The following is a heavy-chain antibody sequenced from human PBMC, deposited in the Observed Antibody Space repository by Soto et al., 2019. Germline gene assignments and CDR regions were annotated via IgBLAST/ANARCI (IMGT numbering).Heavy chain of an antibody. D-gene: IGHD1-26*01. CDR3: AREGATGGRYYYYGMDV. V-gene: IGHV6-1*01. Sequence: PSQTLSLTCAISGDSVSSNSAAWNWIRQSPSRGLEWLGRTYYRSKWYNDYAVSVKSRITINPDTSKNQFSLQLNSVTPEDTAVYYCAREGATGGRYYYYGMDVWGQGTTVTVSS. J-gene: IGHJ6*02. CDR2: TYYRSKWYN. CDR1: GDSVSSNSAA.